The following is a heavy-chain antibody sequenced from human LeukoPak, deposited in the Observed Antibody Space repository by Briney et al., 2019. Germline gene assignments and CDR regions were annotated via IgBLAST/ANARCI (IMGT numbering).Heavy chain of an antibody. CDR2: INPNTGGT. Sequence: GASVTVSCMASGYTFTYYYMHWVRQAPGQGLEWMGCINPNTGGTNYAQRFQGRVTMTRDTSISTAYMELSRLRSDDTAVYYCARPTATVTTSLKFWGQGNLATVSS. D-gene: IGHD4-17*01. J-gene: IGHJ4*02. CDR3: ARPTATVTTSLKF. CDR1: GYTFTYYY. V-gene: IGHV1-2*02.